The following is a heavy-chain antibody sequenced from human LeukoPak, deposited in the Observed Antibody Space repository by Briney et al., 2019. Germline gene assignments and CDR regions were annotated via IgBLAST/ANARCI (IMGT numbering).Heavy chain of an antibody. Sequence: ASVKVSCKASGYTFTRYYMHWVRQAPGQGLEWMGRINPNSGGTNYAQKFQGRVTMTRDTSISTAYIEMNRLTSDDTAVYYCARGLSGAFEIWGQGTMVTVSS. J-gene: IGHJ3*02. CDR3: ARGLSGAFEI. CDR1: GYTFTRYY. V-gene: IGHV1-2*06. CDR2: INPNSGGT.